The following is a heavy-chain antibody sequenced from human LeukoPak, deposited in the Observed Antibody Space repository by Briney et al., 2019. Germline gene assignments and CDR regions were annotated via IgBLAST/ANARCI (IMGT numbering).Heavy chain of an antibody. V-gene: IGHV3-23*01. CDR3: VKKVVVGATSPYSDFQD. J-gene: IGHJ1*01. CDR2: ISGSGVTT. CDR1: GFSFSNYA. Sequence: GGSLRLSCAASGFSFSNYAMGWVRQAPGKGLDWVSAISGSGVTTHYAGSVQGRFSISRDNSKNTLYLQMNSLRVEDTALYYCVKKVVVGATSPYSDFQDWGQGTLVTVSS. D-gene: IGHD1-26*01.